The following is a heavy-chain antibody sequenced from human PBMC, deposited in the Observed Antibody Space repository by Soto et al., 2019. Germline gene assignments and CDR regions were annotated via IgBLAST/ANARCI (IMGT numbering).Heavy chain of an antibody. CDR3: ARVSSSSGGNWFDP. CDR1: GGSISSGGYS. CDR2: IYHSGST. V-gene: IGHV4-30-2*01. Sequence: PSETLSLTCAVSGGSISSGGYSWSWIRQPPGKGLEWIGYIYHSGSTYYNPSLKSRVTISVDRSKNQFSLKLSSVTAADTAVYYCARVSSSSGGNWFDPWGQGTLVT. J-gene: IGHJ5*02. D-gene: IGHD6-6*01.